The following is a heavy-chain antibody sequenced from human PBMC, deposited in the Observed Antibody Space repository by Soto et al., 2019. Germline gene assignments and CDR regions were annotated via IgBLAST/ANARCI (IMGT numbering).Heavy chain of an antibody. CDR3: ARHGRHSSGSYYTPLDY. D-gene: IGHD3-10*01. CDR1: GGSMNSSSNY. V-gene: IGHV4-39*01. CDR2: IYYSGST. Sequence: QLQLQESGPGLVKPSETLSLTCTVSGGSMNSSSNYWGWIRQPPGKGLEWNGSIYYSGSTYYNPSLKSRVTIFVDTSKNQFSLKLNSVTAADTAVYYCARHGRHSSGSYYTPLDYWGQGTLVTVSS. J-gene: IGHJ4*02.